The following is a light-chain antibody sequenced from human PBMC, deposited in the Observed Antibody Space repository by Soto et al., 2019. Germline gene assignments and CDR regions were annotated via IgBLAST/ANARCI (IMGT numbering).Light chain of an antibody. CDR1: RSISNY. V-gene: IGKV1-39*01. J-gene: IGKJ2*01. Sequence: DIQMTQSPSSLSASVGDRVTITCRASRSISNYLNWYQQKPGKAPKLLIYTASNLQSGVPSRFSGSGSGTDFTLTISSLQPEDFATYYCQQTYNSPRTFGQGTKLEIK. CDR3: QQTYNSPRT. CDR2: TAS.